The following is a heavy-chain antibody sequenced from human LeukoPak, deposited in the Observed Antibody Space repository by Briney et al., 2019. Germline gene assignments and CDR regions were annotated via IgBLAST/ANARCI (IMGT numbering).Heavy chain of an antibody. D-gene: IGHD5-18*01. V-gene: IGHV4-4*07. CDR1: GGSISPYY. CDR2: ISSSGST. CDR3: AIWPTAQGTFDI. J-gene: IGHJ3*02. Sequence: SETLSLTCTVSGGSISPYYWIWIRQPAGTGLEWIGRISSSGSTNYNPSLKSRVTLSVDTSKNQFSLKLNSVTAADTAVYYCAIWPTAQGTFDIWGQGTMVTVSS.